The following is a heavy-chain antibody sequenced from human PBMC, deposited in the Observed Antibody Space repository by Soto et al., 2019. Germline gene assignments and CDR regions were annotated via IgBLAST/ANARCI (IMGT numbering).Heavy chain of an antibody. CDR1: GFTFNSYA. CDR3: AKGRQGGYNYFAS. Sequence: EGQMLESGGGLVQPGGSLRLSCATSGFTFNSYAMSWVRQAPGKGLEWVSGISATGGSAWVSVISGSGGSTCYADIVKGRFTISRDASKNTLYLQMNNVSAEDTAVYYCAKGRQGGYNYFASWGQGTLVTVSS. D-gene: IGHD1-26*01. J-gene: IGHJ4*02. V-gene: IGHV3-23*01. CDR2: ISGSGGST.